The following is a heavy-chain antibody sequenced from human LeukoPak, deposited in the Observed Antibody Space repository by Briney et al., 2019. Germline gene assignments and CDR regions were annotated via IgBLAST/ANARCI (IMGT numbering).Heavy chain of an antibody. V-gene: IGHV1-24*01. CDR1: GYTLTELS. CDR2: FDPEDGET. CDR3: ATGPYSSSWYSGLDY. J-gene: IGHJ4*02. Sequence: GASVKVSCKVSGYTLTELSMHWVRQAPGKGLEWMGGFDPEDGETIYAQKFQGRVTMTEDTSTDTAYMELSSLRSEDTAVYYCATGPYSSSWYSGLDYWGQGTLVTVSS. D-gene: IGHD6-13*01.